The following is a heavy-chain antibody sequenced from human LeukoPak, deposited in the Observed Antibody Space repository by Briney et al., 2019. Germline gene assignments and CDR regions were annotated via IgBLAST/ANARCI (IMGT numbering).Heavy chain of an antibody. V-gene: IGHV1-2*02. CDR1: GYTFSGTGGH. Sequence: ASVKLTCKRSGYTFSGTGGHLYWLRQAHGQGLECMGWIHPNNGDTAYAQKFEGRVAMTRDTSISTAYMELRRLRPDDTAVYFCARDGPAQMVDLDYWGRGTLVTVSS. J-gene: IGHJ4*02. CDR2: IHPNNGDT. D-gene: IGHD3-10*01. CDR3: ARDGPAQMVDLDY.